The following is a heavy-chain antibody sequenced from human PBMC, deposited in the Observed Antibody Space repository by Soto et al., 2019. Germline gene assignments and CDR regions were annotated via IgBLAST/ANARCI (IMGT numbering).Heavy chain of an antibody. J-gene: IGHJ4*02. CDR2: INSDGSST. CDR3: ARDRGRSIAVAAWSFDY. Sequence: GGSLRLSCAASGFTFSSYWMHWVRQAPGKGLVWVSRINSDGSSTSYADSVKGRFTISRDNAKNTLYLQMNSLRAEDTAVYYCARDRGRSIAVAAWSFDYWGQGTLVTVSS. D-gene: IGHD6-19*01. V-gene: IGHV3-74*01. CDR1: GFTFSSYW.